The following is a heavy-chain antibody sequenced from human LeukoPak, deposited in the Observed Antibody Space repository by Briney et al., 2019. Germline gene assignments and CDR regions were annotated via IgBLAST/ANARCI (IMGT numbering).Heavy chain of an antibody. CDR2: IYYSGRT. Sequence: SETLSLTCTVSGGSISGFHWNWIRQPPGKGLEWIGCIYYSGRTDSNASLKSRVTMSVDTSKNQFSLRLTSVTAADTAVYYCARGDLYDGGGRNWFDPWGQGTLVTVSS. V-gene: IGHV4-59*12. J-gene: IGHJ5*02. CDR3: ARGDLYDGGGRNWFDP. D-gene: IGHD3-16*01. CDR1: GGSISGFH.